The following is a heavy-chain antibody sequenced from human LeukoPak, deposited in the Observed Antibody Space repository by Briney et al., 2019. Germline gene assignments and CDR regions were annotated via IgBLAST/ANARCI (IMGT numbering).Heavy chain of an antibody. Sequence: SETLSLTCTVSGGSISSYYWSWLRQPPGKGLEWIGYIYYSGSTNYNPSLKSRVTISVDTSKNQFSLKLSSVTAADTAVYYCARVVLYYYYMDVWGKGTTVTVSS. CDR3: ARVVLYYYYMDV. J-gene: IGHJ6*03. CDR1: GGSISSYY. CDR2: IYYSGST. V-gene: IGHV4-59*01.